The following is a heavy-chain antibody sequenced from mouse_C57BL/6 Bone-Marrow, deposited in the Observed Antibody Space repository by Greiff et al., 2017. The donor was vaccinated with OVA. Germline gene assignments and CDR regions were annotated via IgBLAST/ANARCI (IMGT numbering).Heavy chain of an antibody. CDR2: ISSGGDYI. CDR3: TRRPSLSGYFDV. D-gene: IGHD1-3*01. V-gene: IGHV5S21*01. CDR1: GFTFSSYA. J-gene: IGHJ1*03. Sequence: EVQVVESGEGLVKPGGSLKLSCAASGFTFSSYAMSWVRQTPEKRLEWVAYISSGGDYIYYADTVKGRFTISRDNARNTPYLQMSSLKSEDTAMYYCTRRPSLSGYFDVWGTGTTVTVSS.